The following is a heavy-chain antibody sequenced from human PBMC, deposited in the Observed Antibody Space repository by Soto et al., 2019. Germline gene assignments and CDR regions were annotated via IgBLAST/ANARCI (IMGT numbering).Heavy chain of an antibody. CDR1: GFTFSTYA. CDR2: ISGSGDST. J-gene: IGHJ4*02. D-gene: IGHD2-2*02. CDR3: AKGTVPAAIRRDYFDY. V-gene: IGHV3-23*01. Sequence: GGSLRLSCAASGFTFSTYAMSWVRQAPGKGLEWVSAISGSGDSTYYADSVKGRFTTSRGNSKNTLYLQMNSLRAEDTAVYYCAKGTVPAAIRRDYFDYWGQGTLVTVSS.